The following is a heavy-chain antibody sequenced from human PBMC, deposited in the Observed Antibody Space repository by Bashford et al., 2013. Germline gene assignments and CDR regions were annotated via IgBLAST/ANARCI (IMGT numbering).Heavy chain of an antibody. CDR2: IIPFFGTS. D-gene: IGHD6-19*01. Sequence: WVRQAPGQGLECMGEIIPFFGTSNYAQKFQGRVTITADKSTNTAFMELSSLTSEDTALYYCARRSSSGWNGGQAFDIWGQGTMVTVSS. CDR3: ARRSSSGWNGGQAFDI. J-gene: IGHJ3*02. V-gene: IGHV1-69*06.